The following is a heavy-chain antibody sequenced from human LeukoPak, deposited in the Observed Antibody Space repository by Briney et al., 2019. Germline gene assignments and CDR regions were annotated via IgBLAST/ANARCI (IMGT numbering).Heavy chain of an antibody. CDR1: GFTFSDYY. V-gene: IGHV3-11*01. CDR2: ISSSGSTI. Sequence: GGSLRLSCAASGFTFSDYYMSWIRQAPGKGLEWVSYISSSGSTIYYADSVKGRFTISRDNAKNTLYLQMNSLRAEDTAVYYCASLYYDFWSGHDDYWGQGTLVTVSS. CDR3: ASLYYDFWSGHDDY. D-gene: IGHD3-3*01. J-gene: IGHJ4*02.